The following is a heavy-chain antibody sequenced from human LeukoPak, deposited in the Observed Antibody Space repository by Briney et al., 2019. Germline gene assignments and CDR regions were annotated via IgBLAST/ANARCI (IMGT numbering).Heavy chain of an antibody. D-gene: IGHD3-10*01. V-gene: IGHV4-34*01. CDR2: INHSGST. CDR3: ARASNYYGSGSCDY. CDR1: GGSFSGYY. Sequence: SETLSLTCAVYGGSFSGYYWSWIRQPPGKGLEWIGEINHSGSTNYNPSLKSRVTMSVDTSKNQFSLKLSSVTAADTAVYYCARASNYYGSGSCDYWGQGTLVTVSS. J-gene: IGHJ4*02.